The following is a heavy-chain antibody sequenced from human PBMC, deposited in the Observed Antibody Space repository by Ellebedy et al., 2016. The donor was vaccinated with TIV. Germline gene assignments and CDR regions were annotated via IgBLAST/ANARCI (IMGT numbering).Heavy chain of an antibody. CDR2: INPNSGGT. D-gene: IGHD3-10*01. Sequence: AASVKVSCKASGYTFSDSYIHWVRQAPGQGLEWMGWINPNSGGTSSALRFQGRVTLTRDTSISTAYMELTTLTSDDTAVYFSAREGVFGSGSYYPYWGQGALVTVSS. CDR3: AREGVFGSGSYYPY. CDR1: GYTFSDSY. V-gene: IGHV1-2*02. J-gene: IGHJ4*02.